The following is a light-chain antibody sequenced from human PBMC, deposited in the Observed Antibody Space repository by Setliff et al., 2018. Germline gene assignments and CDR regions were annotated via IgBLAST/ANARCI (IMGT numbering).Light chain of an antibody. J-gene: IGLJ1*01. CDR1: SSDVGVYNY. CDR2: DVT. Sequence: QSVLTQPRSVSGSPGQSVTISCTGTSSDVGVYNYVSWYQHHPGKAPKLMIYDVTTRPSGVPDRFSGSKSGNTASLTISGLQADDEADYYCCSYTSSSTRVFGAGTKVTVL. V-gene: IGLV2-11*01. CDR3: CSYTSSSTRV.